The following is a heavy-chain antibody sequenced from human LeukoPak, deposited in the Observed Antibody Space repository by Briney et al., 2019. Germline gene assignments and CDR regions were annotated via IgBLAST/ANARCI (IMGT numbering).Heavy chain of an antibody. CDR1: GGTFISYA. D-gene: IGHD4-23*01. CDR2: IIPIIGTA. V-gene: IGHV1-69*05. CDR3: AAVPRCILGGGYYDY. J-gene: IGHJ4*02. Sequence: GASVKVSCKASGGTFISYAISWVRQAPGQGLEWMGGIIPIIGTANYAQKFQGRVTITTDESTSTAYMELSSLRSEDPAVYYCAAVPRCILGGGYYDYWGQGTLVTVPS.